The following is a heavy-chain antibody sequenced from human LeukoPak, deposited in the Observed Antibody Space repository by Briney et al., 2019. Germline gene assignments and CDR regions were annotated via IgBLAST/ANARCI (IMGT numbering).Heavy chain of an antibody. CDR2: IYYSGST. V-gene: IGHV4-59*12. J-gene: IGHJ4*02. CDR3: ARDQTYSGSGIYTYFDY. CDR1: GGSISSFY. Sequence: SETLSLTCTVSGGSISSFYWSWIRQPPEKGLEWIGYIYYSGSTNYNPSLKSRVTISVDTSKNHFSLKLSSVTAADTAVYYCARDQTYSGSGIYTYFDYWGQGILVTVSS. D-gene: IGHD3-10*01.